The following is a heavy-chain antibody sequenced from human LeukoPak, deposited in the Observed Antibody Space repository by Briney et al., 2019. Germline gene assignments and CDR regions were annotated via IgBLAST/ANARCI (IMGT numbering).Heavy chain of an antibody. J-gene: IGHJ4*02. V-gene: IGHV4-39*07. Sequence: SQTLSLTCTVSGGSISSGGYYWSWIRQPPGKGLEWIGSIYYSGSTYYNPSLKSRVTISVDTSKNQFSLKLSSVTAADTAVFYCARDPNYYGPYYFDYWGQGTLVTVSS. CDR3: ARDPNYYGPYYFDY. CDR2: IYYSGST. CDR1: GGSISSGGYY. D-gene: IGHD3-10*01.